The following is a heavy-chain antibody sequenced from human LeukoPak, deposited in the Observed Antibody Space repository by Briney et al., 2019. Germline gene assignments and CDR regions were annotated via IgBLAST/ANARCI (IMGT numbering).Heavy chain of an antibody. V-gene: IGHV3-23*01. CDR2: ISGSGGST. CDR3: AKTYDSSSWYGSYYYYYGMDV. D-gene: IGHD6-13*01. J-gene: IGHJ6*02. Sequence: GGSLRLSCAASGFTVSSNYMSWVRQAPGKGLEWVSAISGSGGSTYYADSVKGRFTISRDNSKNTLYLQMNSLRAEDTAVYYCAKTYDSSSWYGSYYYYYGMDVWGQGTTVTVSS. CDR1: GFTVSSNY.